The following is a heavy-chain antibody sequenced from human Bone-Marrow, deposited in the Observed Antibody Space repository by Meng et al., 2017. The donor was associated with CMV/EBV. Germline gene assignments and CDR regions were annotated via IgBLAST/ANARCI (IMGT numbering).Heavy chain of an antibody. CDR1: GYPFTTYY. D-gene: IGHD6-19*01. J-gene: IGHJ4*02. CDR2: INPSGGST. V-gene: IGHV1-46*01. CDR3: ARGFSSGPSDY. Sequence: SCKASGYPFTTYYIHWVRQAPGQGLEWMGIINPSGGSTSYAQKFQGRVTMTRDTSTSTVYMELSSLRSEDTAMYYCARGFSSGPSDYWGQGSLVTVSS.